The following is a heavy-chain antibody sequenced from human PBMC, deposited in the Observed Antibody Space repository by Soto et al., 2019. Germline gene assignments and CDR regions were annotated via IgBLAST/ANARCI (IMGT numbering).Heavy chain of an antibody. V-gene: IGHV1-69*04. CDR3: ARDLGYCSSTSCYYVNPGFPGWFDP. J-gene: IGHJ5*02. D-gene: IGHD2-2*01. CDR1: GGTFSSYT. CDR2: IIPILGIA. Sequence: ASVKVSCKASGGTFSSYTISWVRQAPGQGLEWMGRIIPILGIANYAQKFQGRVTITADKSTGTAYMELSSLRSEDTAVYYCARDLGYCSSTSCYYVNPGFPGWFDPWGQGTLVTVSS.